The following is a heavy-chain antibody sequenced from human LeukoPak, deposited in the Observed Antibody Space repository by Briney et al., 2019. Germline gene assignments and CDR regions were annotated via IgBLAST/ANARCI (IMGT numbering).Heavy chain of an antibody. CDR3: ARSEMATIRRSDAFDI. CDR1: GGSISSSSYY. CDR2: IYYSGST. Sequence: PSETLSLTCTVSGGSISSSSYYWGWIRQPPGKGLEWIGSIYYSGSTYYNPSLKSRVTISVDTSKNQFSLKLSSVTAADTAVYYCARSEMATIRRSDAFDIWGQGTMVTVSS. V-gene: IGHV4-39*07. D-gene: IGHD5-24*01. J-gene: IGHJ3*02.